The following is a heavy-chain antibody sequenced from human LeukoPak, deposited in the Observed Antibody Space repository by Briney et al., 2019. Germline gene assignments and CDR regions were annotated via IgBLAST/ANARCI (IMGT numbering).Heavy chain of an antibody. CDR1: GFPFSSYG. D-gene: IGHD2/OR15-2a*01. Sequence: GGSLRLSCAASGFPFSSYGMGWVRQAPGEGLEWVSGISGGGATTYYADSVKGRFTISRDNSKNTLHLAMSSLRAEDTAEYYCAKTFGWPFYFDYWGQGTLVTVSS. J-gene: IGHJ4*02. CDR2: ISGGGATT. V-gene: IGHV3-23*01. CDR3: AKTFGWPFYFDY.